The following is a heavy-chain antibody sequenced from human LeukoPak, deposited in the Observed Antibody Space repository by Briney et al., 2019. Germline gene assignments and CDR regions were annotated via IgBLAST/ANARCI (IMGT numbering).Heavy chain of an antibody. D-gene: IGHD2/OR15-2a*01. CDR1: GFTFDDYA. J-gene: IGHJ4*02. CDR3: ARRPVSSLYYFDY. Sequence: PGRSLRLSCAASGFTFDDYAMHWVRQAPGKGLEWVSGISWNSGSIGYADSVKGRFTISRDNAKNSLYLQMNSLRAEDTAVYYCARRPVSSLYYFDYWGRGALVTVSS. CDR2: ISWNSGSI. V-gene: IGHV3-9*01.